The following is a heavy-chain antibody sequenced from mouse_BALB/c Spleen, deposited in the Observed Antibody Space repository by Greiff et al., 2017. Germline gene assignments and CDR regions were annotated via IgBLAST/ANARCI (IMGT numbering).Heavy chain of an antibody. CDR1: GFSLTSYG. V-gene: IGHV2-2*02. CDR2: IWSGGST. Sequence: VQVVESGPGLVQPSQSLSITCTVSGFSLTSYGVHWVRQSPGKGLEWLGVIWSGGSTDYNAAFISRLSISKDNSKSQVFFKMNSLQANDTAIYYCARVHLRAMDYWGQGTSVTVSS. J-gene: IGHJ4*01. CDR3: ARVHLRAMDY. D-gene: IGHD1-2*01.